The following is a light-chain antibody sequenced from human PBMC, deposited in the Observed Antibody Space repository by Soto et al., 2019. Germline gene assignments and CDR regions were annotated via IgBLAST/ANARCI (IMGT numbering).Light chain of an antibody. V-gene: IGKV3-11*01. CDR3: LHRKNWPLT. CDR2: DAS. Sequence: EIVMTQSPVTLSLSPGDRATLSCRASETVSSYFSWYQQKPGQDPRLLIYDASERATGIPARFSGRGAGTDVTLTISSLEAEDFGVYYCLHRKNWPLTFGQGTRLEIK. J-gene: IGKJ5*01. CDR1: ETVSSY.